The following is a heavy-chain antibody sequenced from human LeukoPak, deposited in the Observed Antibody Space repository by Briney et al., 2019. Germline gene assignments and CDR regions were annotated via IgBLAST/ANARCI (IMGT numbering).Heavy chain of an antibody. CDR3: ASLIRYNWNYGH. CDR1: GFTVSSNY. V-gene: IGHV3-66*01. D-gene: IGHD1-7*01. J-gene: IGHJ4*02. CDR2: IYSGGST. Sequence: GGSLRLSCAASGFTVSSNYMSWVRQAPGEGLEWVSVIYSGGSTYYADSVKGRFTISRDNSKNTLYLQMNSLRAEDTAVYYCASLIRYNWNYGHWGQGTLVTVSS.